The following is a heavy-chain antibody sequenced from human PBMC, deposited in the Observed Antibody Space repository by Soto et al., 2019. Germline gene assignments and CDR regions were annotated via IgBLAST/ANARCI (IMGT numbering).Heavy chain of an antibody. D-gene: IGHD1-1*01. CDR1: GGSITSISYY. V-gene: IGHV4-39*07. CDR2: IYYSGST. J-gene: IGHJ4*02. CDR3: ARAGKPSEDFDY. Sequence: SETLSLTCTVSGGSITSISYYWGGISQPPGKGLEWIGSIYYSGSTYYNSSLKSRVTISADTSKNQFSLKLSSVTAADTAVYYCARAGKPSEDFDYWGQGTLVTVSS.